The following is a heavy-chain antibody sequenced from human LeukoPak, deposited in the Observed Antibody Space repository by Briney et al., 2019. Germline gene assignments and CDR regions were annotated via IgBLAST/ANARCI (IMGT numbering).Heavy chain of an antibody. CDR1: GFTFDDYA. D-gene: IGHD6-19*01. V-gene: IGHV3-21*01. Sequence: PGGSLRLSCAASGFTFDDYAMHWVRQAPGKGLEWVSSISSSSSYIYYADSVKGRFTISRDNAKNSLYLQMNSLRAEDTAVYYCARDSSGWYRGNYYYGMDVWGQGTTVTVSS. CDR2: ISSSSSYI. CDR3: ARDSSGWYRGNYYYGMDV. J-gene: IGHJ6*02.